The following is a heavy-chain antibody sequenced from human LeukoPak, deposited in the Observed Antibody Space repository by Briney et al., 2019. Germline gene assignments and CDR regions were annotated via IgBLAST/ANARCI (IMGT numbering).Heavy chain of an antibody. D-gene: IGHD6-13*01. J-gene: IGHJ6*03. V-gene: IGHV4-39*07. CDR2: IYYSGST. CDR3: ATVSDSSSWNYYYYMDV. Sequence: PSETLSLTCTVSGGSISSSSYYWGWIRQPPGKGLEWIGSIYYSGSTYYNPSLKSRVTISVDTSKNQFSLKLSSVTAADTAVYYCATVSDSSSWNYYYYMDVWGKGTTVTISS. CDR1: GGSISSSSYY.